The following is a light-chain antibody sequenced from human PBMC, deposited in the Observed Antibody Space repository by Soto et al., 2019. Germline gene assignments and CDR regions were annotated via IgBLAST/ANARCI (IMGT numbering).Light chain of an antibody. CDR2: KAS. V-gene: IGKV1-5*03. Sequence: DIQMTQSPSTLSASVGDRVTITCRASQSISSWLAWYQQKPGKAPKLLIYKASSLESGDPSRFSGSGSGTEFTLTISSLQPEDFATYYCQQYNSYVTFGGGTKVEIK. CDR1: QSISSW. J-gene: IGKJ4*01. CDR3: QQYNSYVT.